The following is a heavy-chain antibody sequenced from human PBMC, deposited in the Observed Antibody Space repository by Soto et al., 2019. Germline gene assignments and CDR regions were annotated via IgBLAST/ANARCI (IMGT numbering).Heavy chain of an antibody. D-gene: IGHD3-3*01. CDR3: ARGQDYDFWSGVYGMDV. J-gene: IGHJ6*02. CDR1: GGSVSSGSYY. Sequence: SETLSLTCTVSGGSVSSGSYYWSWIRQPPGKGLEWIGYIYYSGSTNYNPSLKSRVTISVDTSKNQFSLKLSSVTAADTAVYYCARGQDYDFWSGVYGMDVWGQGTTVTVSS. CDR2: IYYSGST. V-gene: IGHV4-61*01.